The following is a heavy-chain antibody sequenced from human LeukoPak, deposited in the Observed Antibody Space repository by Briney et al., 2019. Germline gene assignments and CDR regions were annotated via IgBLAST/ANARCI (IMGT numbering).Heavy chain of an antibody. J-gene: IGHJ2*01. CDR2: INHSGST. CDR3: ARQLRIAAVLGWYFDL. Sequence: KPSETLSLTCAVYGGSFSGYYWSWIRQPPGKGLEWVGEINHSGSTNYNPSLKSRVTISVDTSKNQFSLKLSSVTAADTAVYYYARQLRIAAVLGWYFDLWGRGTLVTVSS. V-gene: IGHV4-34*01. D-gene: IGHD6-13*01. CDR1: GGSFSGYY.